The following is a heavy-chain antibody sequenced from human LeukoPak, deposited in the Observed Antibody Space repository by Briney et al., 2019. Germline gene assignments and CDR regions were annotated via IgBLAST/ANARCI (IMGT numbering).Heavy chain of an antibody. CDR2: MNPNSGNT. J-gene: IGHJ4*02. CDR1: GYTFTTYD. Sequence: ASVKVSCKASGYTFTTYDINWVRQATGQGLEWMGWMNPNSGNTGYAQKFQGRVTITRDTSASTAYMELSSLRSEDTAVYYCARGRCVGSTNCYYFDSRGQGTLVTVSS. CDR3: ARGRCVGSTNCYYFDS. V-gene: IGHV1-8*01. D-gene: IGHD2-2*01.